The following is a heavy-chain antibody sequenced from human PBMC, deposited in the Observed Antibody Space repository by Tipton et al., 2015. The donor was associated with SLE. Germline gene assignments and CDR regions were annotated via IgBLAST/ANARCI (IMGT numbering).Heavy chain of an antibody. Sequence: SLRLSCAASGFTFSSYAMHWVRQAPGKGLEWVAVISYDGSNKYYADSVKGRFTISRDNSEKTLSLHMRSLRAEDTAVYYCAKAIAVAGPFDFWGQGTLVTVSS. J-gene: IGHJ4*02. CDR2: ISYDGSNK. V-gene: IGHV3-30*04. D-gene: IGHD6-19*01. CDR3: AKAIAVAGPFDF. CDR1: GFTFSSYA.